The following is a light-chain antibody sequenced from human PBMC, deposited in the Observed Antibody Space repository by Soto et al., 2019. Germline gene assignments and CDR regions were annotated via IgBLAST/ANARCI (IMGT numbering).Light chain of an antibody. V-gene: IGLV2-11*01. Sequence: QSVLTQPRSVSGSPGQSVTISCTGTSSDVGGYNYVSWYQQHPGKAPKPMIYDVSTRPSGVPDRFSGSKSGNTASLTISGLQAEDEADYYCCSYAGSYPYVFGTGTKLTVL. CDR3: CSYAGSYPYV. J-gene: IGLJ1*01. CDR1: SSDVGGYNY. CDR2: DVS.